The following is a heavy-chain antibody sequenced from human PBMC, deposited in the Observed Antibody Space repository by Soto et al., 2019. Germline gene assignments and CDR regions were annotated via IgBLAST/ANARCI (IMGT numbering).Heavy chain of an antibody. CDR2: IIPILGIA. Sequence: QVQLVQSGAEVKKPGSSVKVSCKASGGTFSSYTISWVRQAPGQGLEWMGRIIPILGIANYAQKFQGRVTITADKSTSTAYMELSSLRSEDTAVYYCARSLRISAPRRDYYGMDVWGEGTTVTDSS. V-gene: IGHV1-69*02. D-gene: IGHD3-10*01. CDR3: ARSLRISAPRRDYYGMDV. J-gene: IGHJ6*04. CDR1: GGTFSSYT.